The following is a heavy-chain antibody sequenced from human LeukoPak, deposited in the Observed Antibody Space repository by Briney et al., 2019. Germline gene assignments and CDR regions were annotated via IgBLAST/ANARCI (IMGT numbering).Heavy chain of an antibody. V-gene: IGHV4-34*01. CDR3: ARTPGGRFDY. J-gene: IGHJ4*02. CDR2: INHSGST. Sequence: SETLSLTCAVYGGSFSGYYWSWIRQPPGKGLEWIGEINHSGSTNYNPSLKSRVTISVDTSKNQFSLELSSVTAADTAVYYCARTPGGRFDYWGQGTLVTVSS. CDR1: GGSFSGYY.